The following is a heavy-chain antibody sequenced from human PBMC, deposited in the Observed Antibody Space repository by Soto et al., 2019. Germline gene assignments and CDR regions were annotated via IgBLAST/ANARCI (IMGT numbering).Heavy chain of an antibody. Sequence: GGSLRLSCTASGFTFGDYAMSWFRQAPGKGLEWVGFIRSKAYGGTTEYAASVKGRFTISRDDSKSIAYLQMNSLKTEDTAVYYCTRDGPGVAGTRGPFDYWGQGTLVTVSS. CDR2: IRSKAYGGTT. CDR3: TRDGPGVAGTRGPFDY. V-gene: IGHV3-49*03. CDR1: GFTFGDYA. D-gene: IGHD6-19*01. J-gene: IGHJ4*02.